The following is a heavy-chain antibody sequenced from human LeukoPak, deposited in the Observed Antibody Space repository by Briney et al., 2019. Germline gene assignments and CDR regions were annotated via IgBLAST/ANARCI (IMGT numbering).Heavy chain of an antibody. J-gene: IGHJ4*02. V-gene: IGHV3-48*01. CDR3: ARDRIRQGSGDFDY. CDR2: ISSSSSTI. Sequence: GSLRLSCAASGFTFSSYSMNWVRQAPGKGLEWVSYISSSSSTIYYADSVKGRFTISRDNAKNSLYLQMNSLRAEDTAVYYCARDRIRQGSGDFDYWGQGTLVTVSS. D-gene: IGHD3-10*01. CDR1: GFTFSSYS.